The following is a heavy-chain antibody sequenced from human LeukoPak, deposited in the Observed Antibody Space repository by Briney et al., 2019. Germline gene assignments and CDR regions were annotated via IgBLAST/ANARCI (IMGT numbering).Heavy chain of an antibody. CDR1: GFTFRSYW. V-gene: IGHV3-74*01. J-gene: IGHJ5*02. Sequence: GGSLRLSCAASGFTFRSYWMHWVRQAPGKGLMWVSRIKHDGSGASYADSVKGRFTISRDNAKNTLYLEMNNLRAEDTAVYYCARQGSGSLTWFDPWGQGSLVTVSS. CDR3: ARQGSGSLTWFDP. CDR2: IKHDGSGA. D-gene: IGHD3-10*01.